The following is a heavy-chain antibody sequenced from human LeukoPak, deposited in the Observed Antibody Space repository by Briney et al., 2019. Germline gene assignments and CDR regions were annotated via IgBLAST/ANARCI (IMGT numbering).Heavy chain of an antibody. Sequence: ASVKVSCKASGYTFTGYYMHWVRQAPGQGLEWMGWINPNSGGTNYAQKFQGRVTMTRDTSISTAYMELSRLRSDDTAVYYCARERGEKYYYDSSGYYHIFDYWGQGTLVTVSS. D-gene: IGHD3-22*01. V-gene: IGHV1-2*02. CDR3: ARERGEKYYYDSSGYYHIFDY. CDR1: GYTFTGYY. J-gene: IGHJ4*02. CDR2: INPNSGGT.